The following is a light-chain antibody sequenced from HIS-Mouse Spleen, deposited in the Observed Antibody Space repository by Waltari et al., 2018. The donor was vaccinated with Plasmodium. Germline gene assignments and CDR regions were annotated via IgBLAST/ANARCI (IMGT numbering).Light chain of an antibody. J-gene: IGKJ2*01. CDR3: QQYDNLPYT. CDR1: QDISNY. V-gene: IGKV1-33*01. Sequence: DIQMTQSPSSLSASVGDRVTITCQASQDISNYLNWYQKKPGKAPKLLIYDAYNLATGVPSRFSGSGSGTDFTFTISSLQPEDIATYYCQQYDNLPYTFGQGTKLEIK. CDR2: DAY.